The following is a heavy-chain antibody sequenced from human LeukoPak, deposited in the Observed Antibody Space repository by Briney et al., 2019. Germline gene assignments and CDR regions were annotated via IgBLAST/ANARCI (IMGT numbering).Heavy chain of an antibody. CDR1: GGSISSYY. V-gene: IGHV4-59*01. D-gene: IGHD1-1*01. Sequence: SETLSLTCIVSGGSISSYYWSWIRQPPGKGLVWIRYIHYSGSTNYNPSLKSRVTISVDTSKNQFSLKLSSVTAADTAVYYCARVSWSPGTSYYYMDVWGKGTTVTVSS. CDR3: ARVSWSPGTSYYYMDV. CDR2: IHYSGST. J-gene: IGHJ6*03.